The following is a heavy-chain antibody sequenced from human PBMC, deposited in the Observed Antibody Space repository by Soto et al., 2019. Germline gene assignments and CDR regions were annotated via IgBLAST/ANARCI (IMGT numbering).Heavy chain of an antibody. Sequence: QVQLQESGPGLVKASQTLSLTCTVSGGSIDSGGYYWSWIRQYPGKGLEWVGYIYDSGRTYYNPSRRSRVTLLADTSKKQFSRKLRSVTAADTADYYCARTGPGSGRYFPLDVWGQGTTVTVSS. D-gene: IGHD3-10*01. J-gene: IGHJ6*02. V-gene: IGHV4-31*03. CDR3: ARTGPGSGRYFPLDV. CDR1: GGSIDSGGYY. CDR2: IYDSGRT.